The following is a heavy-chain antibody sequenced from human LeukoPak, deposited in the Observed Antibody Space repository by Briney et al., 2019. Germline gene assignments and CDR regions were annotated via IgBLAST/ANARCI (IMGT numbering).Heavy chain of an antibody. CDR3: ARHMSGNDAFDI. J-gene: IGHJ3*02. CDR1: GYMFTGYY. CDR2: INPNTGGT. V-gene: IGHV1-2*02. D-gene: IGHD3-3*01. Sequence: ASVKVSCKASGYMFTGYYMHWVRQVPGQGLEWMGWINPNTGGTNYAQKSQGRVTMTRDTSISTAYMDLSRLRFDDTAVYYCARHMSGNDAFDIRGQGTLVTVSS.